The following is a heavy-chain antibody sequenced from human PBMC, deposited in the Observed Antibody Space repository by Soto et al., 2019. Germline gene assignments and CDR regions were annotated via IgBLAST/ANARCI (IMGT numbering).Heavy chain of an antibody. J-gene: IGHJ4*02. CDR2: ISGSGGST. CDR3: AKDARPTYYYDSSGYPFDY. Sequence: GGSLRLSCAASGFTFSSYAMSWVRQAPGKGLEWVSAISGSGGSTYYADSVKGRFTISRDNSKNTLYLQMNSLRAEDTAVYYCAKDARPTYYYDSSGYPFDYWGQGTLVTVSS. D-gene: IGHD3-22*01. V-gene: IGHV3-23*01. CDR1: GFTFSSYA.